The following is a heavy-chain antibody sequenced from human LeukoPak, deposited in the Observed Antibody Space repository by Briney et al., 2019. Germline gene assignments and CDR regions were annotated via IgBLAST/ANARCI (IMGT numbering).Heavy chain of an antibody. CDR3: AKRGAEVGATVAPGDY. D-gene: IGHD1-26*01. Sequence: GGSLRLSCAASGFTFNIYGMNWVRQAPGKGLEWVSSISNSDGSTYYADSVKGRFSISRDKSKNTLYLQLNSLRAEDTAVYYCAKRGAEVGATVAPGDYWGQGTLVTVSS. J-gene: IGHJ4*02. CDR1: GFTFNIYG. V-gene: IGHV3-23*01. CDR2: ISNSDGST.